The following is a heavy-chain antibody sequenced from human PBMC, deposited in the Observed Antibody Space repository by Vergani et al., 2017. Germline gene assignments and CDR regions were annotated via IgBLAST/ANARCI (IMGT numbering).Heavy chain of an antibody. Sequence: QVQLQESGPGLLKPSETLSLTCTVSGYSISSGYYWGWIRQPPGKGLEWIGSISHSGYTFYSPSLKSRVSMSVDTSKNQFSLRVSSVTAADTAVYYCVSDPWESGGPYSGCWGRGTLVSVSS. D-gene: IGHD2-15*01. V-gene: IGHV4-38-2*02. J-gene: IGHJ4*02. CDR2: ISHSGYT. CDR1: GYSISSGYY. CDR3: VSDPWESGGPYSGC.